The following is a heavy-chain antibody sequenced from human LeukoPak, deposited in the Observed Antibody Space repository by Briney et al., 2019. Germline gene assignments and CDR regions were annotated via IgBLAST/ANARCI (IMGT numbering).Heavy chain of an antibody. CDR3: AKDLIGRWLVHEDWFDP. CDR2: ISYDGSNK. V-gene: IGHV3-30*18. J-gene: IGHJ5*02. CDR1: GFTFSSYG. D-gene: IGHD6-19*01. Sequence: GGSLRLSCAASGFTFSSYGMHWVRQAPGKGLEWVAVISYDGSNKYYADSVKGRFTISRDNSKNTLYLQMNSLRAEDTAVYYCAKDLIGRWLVHEDWFDPWGQGTLVTVSS.